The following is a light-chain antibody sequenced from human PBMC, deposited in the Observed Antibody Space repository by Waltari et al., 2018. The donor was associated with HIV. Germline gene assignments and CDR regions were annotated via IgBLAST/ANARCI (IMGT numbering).Light chain of an antibody. CDR2: GAS. J-gene: IGKJ5*01. CDR1: QGISSY. CDR3: QQLNSYPST. Sequence: DIKMTQSPSTLSASVGDRVTITCRASQGISSYLAWYQQKLGKAPKLLIYGASTLQSGVPSRFSGSGSGTEFSLTISSLQPEDFATYYCQQLNSYPSTFGQGTRLEIE. V-gene: IGKV1-9*01.